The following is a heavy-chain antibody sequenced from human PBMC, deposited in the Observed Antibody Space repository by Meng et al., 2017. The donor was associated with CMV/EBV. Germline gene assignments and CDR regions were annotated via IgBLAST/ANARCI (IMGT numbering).Heavy chain of an antibody. J-gene: IGHJ5*02. CDR2: MNPNSGNT. Sequence: SCKASGYTFTSYDINWVRQATGQGLEWMGWMNPNSGNTGYAQKFQGRVTMTRNTSISTAYMELSSLRSEDTAVYYCARGLDPTTVENWFDPWGQGTLVTVSS. CDR1: GYTFTSYD. V-gene: IGHV1-8*01. CDR3: ARGLDPTTVENWFDP. D-gene: IGHD4-23*01.